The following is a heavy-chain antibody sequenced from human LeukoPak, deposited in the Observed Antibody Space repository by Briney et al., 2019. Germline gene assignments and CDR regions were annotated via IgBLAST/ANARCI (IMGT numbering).Heavy chain of an antibody. CDR1: GFIFRTYD. J-gene: IGHJ4*02. Sequence: GGSLRLSCGASGFIFRTYDMHWVRQAPGKGLEWVAFIRFDGSSKDYADSVKGRFTISRDSSKTMVNLQMNSLRAEDTAVYYCAKNLNSVWDYYGSGNYYGPVDYWGQGTLVTVSS. CDR2: IRFDGSSK. V-gene: IGHV3-30*02. D-gene: IGHD3-10*01. CDR3: AKNLNSVWDYYGSGNYYGPVDY.